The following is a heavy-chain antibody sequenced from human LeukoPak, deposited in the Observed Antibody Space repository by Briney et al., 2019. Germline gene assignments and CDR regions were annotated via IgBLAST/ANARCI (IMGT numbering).Heavy chain of an antibody. J-gene: IGHJ1*01. CDR2: IHHSGSI. V-gene: IGHV4-38-2*02. CDR1: GYSISSGYY. D-gene: IGHD4-17*01. CDR3: ARGPLTTVTPFQH. Sequence: PSETLSLTCTVSGYSISSGYYWGWIRQPPGKGLDWIGSIHHSGSIYYNPSLKSRVSISVDTSKNQFSLKLSSVTAADTAVYYCARGPLTTVTPFQHWGQGTLVTVSS.